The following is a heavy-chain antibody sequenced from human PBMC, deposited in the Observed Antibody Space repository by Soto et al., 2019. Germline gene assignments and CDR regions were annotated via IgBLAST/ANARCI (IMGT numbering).Heavy chain of an antibody. CDR3: ARGMYYYDSSGWAY. D-gene: IGHD3-22*01. CDR1: GFTFISYS. V-gene: IGHV3-48*02. CDR2: ISSSSSTI. Sequence: GGSLRLSCAASGFTFISYSMNWVRQAPWKGLEWVSYISSSSSTIYYADSVKGRFTISRDNAKNSLYLQMNSLRDEDTAVYYCARGMYYYDSSGWAYWGQGTLVTVSS. J-gene: IGHJ4*02.